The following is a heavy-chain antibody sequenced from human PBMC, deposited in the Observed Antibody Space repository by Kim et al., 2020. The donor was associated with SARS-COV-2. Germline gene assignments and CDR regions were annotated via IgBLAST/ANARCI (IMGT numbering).Heavy chain of an antibody. CDR1: GFTFGDYA. CDR2: IRSKAYGGTT. J-gene: IGHJ4*02. D-gene: IGHD3-9*01. Sequence: GGSLRLSCTACGFTFGDYAMSWVRQAPGKGLEWVGFIRSKAYGGTTEYAASVKGRFTISRDDSKSIAYLQMNSLKTEDTAVYYCTRVGGYFDWLPPDYWGQGTLVTVSS. V-gene: IGHV3-49*04. CDR3: TRVGGYFDWLPPDY.